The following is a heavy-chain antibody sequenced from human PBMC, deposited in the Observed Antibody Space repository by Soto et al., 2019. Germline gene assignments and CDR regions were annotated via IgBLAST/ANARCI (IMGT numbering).Heavy chain of an antibody. CDR2: IYHSGST. CDR3: ARRAYCGPNCYSVYFDS. V-gene: IGHV4-30-4*01. Sequence: QVQLQESGPGLVKPSQTLSLTCTVSGGSISSGDYYWSWIRQPPGKALEWIGYIYHSGSTSYNPSLKSRLSRSVDTSKNQLSLNLNSVTAADTAVYYCARRAYCGPNCYSVYFDSWGQGTQVTVSS. D-gene: IGHD2-21*02. CDR1: GGSISSGDYY. J-gene: IGHJ4*02.